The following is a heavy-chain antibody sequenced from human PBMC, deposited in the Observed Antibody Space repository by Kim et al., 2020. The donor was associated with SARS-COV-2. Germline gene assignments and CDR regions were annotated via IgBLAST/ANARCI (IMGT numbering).Heavy chain of an antibody. CDR1: GGSISGNNYY. D-gene: IGHD2-21*01. CDR3: ARFQGGDDCLDS. V-gene: IGHV4-39*01. CDR2: GYESGST. Sequence: SETLSLTCTVSGGSISGNNYYWGWVRQPPGKGLEWIASGYESGSTYNNPSLKGRVTFSKDTSKNQFSLRLSSVTAADTAVYYCARFQGGDDCLDSWGQGILVSVSS. J-gene: IGHJ4*02.